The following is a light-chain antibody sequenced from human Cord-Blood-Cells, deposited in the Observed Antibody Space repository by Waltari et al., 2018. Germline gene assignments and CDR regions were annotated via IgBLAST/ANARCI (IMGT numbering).Light chain of an antibody. V-gene: IGKV3-11*01. J-gene: IGKJ3*01. CDR2: DAS. CDR3: QQRSNWPFT. Sequence: EIVLTQSPATLSLSPGERATLSCRASQSVSSYLAWYQQKPGQAPRLLIYDASNRATGIPARCSGSGSGTDFTLTISSLEPEDFAVYYCQQRSNWPFTLGPGTKVDIK. CDR1: QSVSSY.